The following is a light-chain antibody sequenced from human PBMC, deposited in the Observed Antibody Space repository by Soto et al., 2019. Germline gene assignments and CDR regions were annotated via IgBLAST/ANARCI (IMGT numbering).Light chain of an antibody. J-gene: IGLJ1*01. CDR1: SSDVGGYNH. CDR2: DVS. Sequence: QSVLTQPASVSGSPGQSITISCTGTSSDVGGYNHVSWYQQHPGKAPKLMLYDVSNRPSGVSSRFFGSKSGNTASLTISGLQAEDEADYYCSSYESSSTYVFGTGTKVTVL. V-gene: IGLV2-14*03. CDR3: SSYESSSTYV.